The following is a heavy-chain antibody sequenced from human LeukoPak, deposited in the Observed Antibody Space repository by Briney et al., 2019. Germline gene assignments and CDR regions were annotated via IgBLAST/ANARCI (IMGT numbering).Heavy chain of an antibody. J-gene: IGHJ4*02. V-gene: IGHV3-23*01. D-gene: IGHD6-13*01. CDR3: AKDRGSGAAGDFDY. CDR1: GFTFSSYA. Sequence: PGGSLRLSCAASGFTFSSYAMSWVRQASGKGLEWVSAISGSGGSIYYADSVKGRFTISRDNSKNTLYLQMNRLRAEDTAVYYCAKDRGSGAAGDFDYWGQGTLVTVSS. CDR2: ISGSGGSI.